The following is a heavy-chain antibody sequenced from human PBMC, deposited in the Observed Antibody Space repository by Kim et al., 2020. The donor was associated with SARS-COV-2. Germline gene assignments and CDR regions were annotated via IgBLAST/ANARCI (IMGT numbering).Heavy chain of an antibody. CDR2: ISGNSRYI. J-gene: IGHJ4*02. V-gene: IGHV3-21*06. CDR1: GFTFSTYS. D-gene: IGHD1-1*01. Sequence: GSLRLSCAASGFTFSTYSMNWIRQTPAKGLEWVSSISGNSRYIYYRDSVTGRFTISRDNARNSVYLEMNFLRVEDTGIYYCATPTGQQGFWGQGTLVTVSS. CDR3: ATPTGQQGF.